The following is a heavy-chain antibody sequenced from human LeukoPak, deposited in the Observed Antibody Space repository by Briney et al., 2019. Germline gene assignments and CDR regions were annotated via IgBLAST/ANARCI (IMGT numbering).Heavy chain of an antibody. V-gene: IGHV4-61*08. CDR2: IYYSGST. Sequence: SETLSLTCTVSGGPISSGGYYWSWIRQPPGQGLEWIGYIYYSGSTNYKPSLKSRVTISVDTSKNQFSLKLSSVTAADTAVYYCARGSSGWYYFDYWGQGTLVTVSS. D-gene: IGHD6-19*01. CDR3: ARGSSGWYYFDY. CDR1: GGPISSGGYY. J-gene: IGHJ4*02.